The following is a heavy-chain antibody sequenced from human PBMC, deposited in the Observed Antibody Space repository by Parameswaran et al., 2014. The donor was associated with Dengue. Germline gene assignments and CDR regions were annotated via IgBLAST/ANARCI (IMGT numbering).Heavy chain of an antibody. Sequence: WVRQAPGQGLEWMGGIIPILGTANYAQKFQGRVTITADESTSTAYMELSSLRSEDTAVYYCARVSCSSTSCYVGYYYYYGMDVWGQGTTVTVSS. CDR3: ARVSCSSTSCYVGYYYYYGMDV. D-gene: IGHD2-2*01. CDR2: IIPILGTA. J-gene: IGHJ6*02. V-gene: IGHV1-69*01.